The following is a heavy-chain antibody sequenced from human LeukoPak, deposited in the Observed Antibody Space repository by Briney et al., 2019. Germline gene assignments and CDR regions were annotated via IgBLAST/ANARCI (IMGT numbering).Heavy chain of an antibody. D-gene: IGHD3-16*01. Sequence: ASVKVSCKASGYTFTGYYMHWVRQAPGQGLEWMGRINPNSGGTNYAQKFQGRVTMTRDTSISTAYMELSRLRSDDTAVYYCARRPAEGVWAGSGRGGMDVWGQGTTVTVSS. CDR2: INPNSGGT. V-gene: IGHV1-2*06. CDR3: ARRPAEGVWAGSGRGGMDV. J-gene: IGHJ6*02. CDR1: GYTFTGYY.